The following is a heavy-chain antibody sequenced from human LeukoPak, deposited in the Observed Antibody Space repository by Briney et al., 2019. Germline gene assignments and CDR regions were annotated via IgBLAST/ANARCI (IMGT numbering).Heavy chain of an antibody. CDR2: ISAYNGNT. D-gene: IGHD3-3*01. J-gene: IGHJ4*02. Sequence: ASVKVSCKASGYTFTSYGISWVRQAPGQGLEWMGWISAYNGNTSYAQKLQGRVTMTTDTSTSTAYMELRSLRSDDTAVYYCARVPYYDFWSGYYALGPYYFDYWGQGTLVTVSS. CDR1: GYTFTSYG. V-gene: IGHV1-18*01. CDR3: ARVPYYDFWSGYYALGPYYFDY.